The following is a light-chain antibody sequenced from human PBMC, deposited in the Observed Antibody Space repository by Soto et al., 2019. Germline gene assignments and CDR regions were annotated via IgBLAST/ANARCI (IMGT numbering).Light chain of an antibody. CDR1: QSVSSN. Sequence: EIVMTQSPATLSVSPGERATLSCRASQSVSSNLAWYQQKPGQAPRPLIYGAYNRATGIPARFSGSGSGTDFTLTISSLQSEDFVVYYCQQYNSWPVTFGQGTKV. CDR3: QQYNSWPVT. J-gene: IGKJ1*01. V-gene: IGKV3-15*01. CDR2: GAY.